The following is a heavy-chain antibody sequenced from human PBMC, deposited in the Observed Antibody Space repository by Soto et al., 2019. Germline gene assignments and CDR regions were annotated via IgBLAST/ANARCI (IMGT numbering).Heavy chain of an antibody. V-gene: IGHV4-30-2*01. D-gene: IGHD6-19*01. CDR3: ARGGLLPDY. J-gene: IGHJ4*02. CDR1: GGSTSSGGYS. Sequence: QLQLQESGSGLVKPSQTLSLTCAVSGGSTSSGGYSWSWLRQPPGKGLEWNGYISHSGSTYYNPSLKSRVTISVDTSKTQFSLRLSSVTAADTAVYYCARGGLLPDYWGQGTLVTVSS. CDR2: ISHSGST.